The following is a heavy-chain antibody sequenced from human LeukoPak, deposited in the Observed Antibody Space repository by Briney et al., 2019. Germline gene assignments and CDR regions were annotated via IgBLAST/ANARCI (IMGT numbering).Heavy chain of an antibody. D-gene: IGHD5-24*01. V-gene: IGHV4-59*01. J-gene: IGHJ3*02. CDR1: GGSISTYY. Sequence: SETLSLTCTVSGGSISTYYWSWIRQPPGKGLEWIGYISYSGSTNYNPSLKSRVTILVDTSKNQFSLNLSSVTAADTAVYYCARVRDRRDASDIWGQGTMVTVSS. CDR3: ARVRDRRDASDI. CDR2: ISYSGST.